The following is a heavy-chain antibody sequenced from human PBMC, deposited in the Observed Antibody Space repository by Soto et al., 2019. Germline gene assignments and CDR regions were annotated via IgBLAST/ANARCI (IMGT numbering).Heavy chain of an antibody. D-gene: IGHD6-19*01. J-gene: IGHJ4*02. Sequence: GGSLRLSCAASGFAFSSYAMHWVRRAPGKGLEWVAVISYDASNKYYADSVKGRFIISRDNSKKTMYLQMSSLRAEDTAVYYCARPFSSGWYGDFDYWGQGTLVTVSS. V-gene: IGHV3-30-3*01. CDR2: ISYDASNK. CDR3: ARPFSSGWYGDFDY. CDR1: GFAFSSYA.